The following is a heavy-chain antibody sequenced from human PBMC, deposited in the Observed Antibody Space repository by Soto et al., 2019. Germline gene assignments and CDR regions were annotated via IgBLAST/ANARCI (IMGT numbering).Heavy chain of an antibody. D-gene: IGHD3-10*01. CDR1: GFTFSSYS. V-gene: IGHV3-48*01. CDR3: ARERYYGSGSYVGWFDP. CDR2: ISSSSSTI. J-gene: IGHJ5*02. Sequence: PGGSLRLSCAASGFTFSSYSMNWVRQAPGKGLEWVSYISSSSSTIYYADSVKGRFTISRDNAKNSLYLQMNSLRAEDTAVYYCARERYYGSGSYVGWFDPWGQGTLVTVSS.